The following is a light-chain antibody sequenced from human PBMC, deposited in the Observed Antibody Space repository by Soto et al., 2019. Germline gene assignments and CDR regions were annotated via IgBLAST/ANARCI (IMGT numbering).Light chain of an antibody. V-gene: IGKV3-20*01. CDR1: QSVTSTY. CDR2: GAC. Sequence: DTVLTQSPGTLSLSPGERATLSCRASQSVTSTYLAWYQQKPGQAPRLLIYGACTRATGIPDRFSGGGSGTDFTLTISRLEPEDFAVYYCQQYAYPPWTFGHGTKVEV. J-gene: IGKJ1*01. CDR3: QQYAYPPWT.